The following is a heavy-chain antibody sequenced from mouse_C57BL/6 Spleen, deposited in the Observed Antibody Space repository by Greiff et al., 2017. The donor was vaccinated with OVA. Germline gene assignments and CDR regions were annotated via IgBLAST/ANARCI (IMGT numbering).Heavy chain of an antibody. Sequence: QVQLQQPGAELVKPGASVKMSCTASGYTFTSSWITWVKQSPGPGLEWIGDIYPGSGSTNYNEHFTSKATLTVDTSSSTAYMQLSSLTSEDSAVYYCARRHYGSSLYYAMDYWGQGTSVTVSS. CDR2: IYPGSGST. CDR3: ARRHYGSSLYYAMDY. D-gene: IGHD1-1*01. J-gene: IGHJ4*01. V-gene: IGHV1-55*01. CDR1: GYTFTSSW.